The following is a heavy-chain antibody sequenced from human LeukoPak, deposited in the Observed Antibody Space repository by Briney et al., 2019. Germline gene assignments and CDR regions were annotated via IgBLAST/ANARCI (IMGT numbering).Heavy chain of an antibody. CDR2: IYYSGST. J-gene: IGHJ1*01. D-gene: IGHD2-2*01. Sequence: PSETLSLTCTVSGGSISSSSYYWGWIRQPPGKGLEWIGSIYYSGSTYYNPSLKSRVTISVDTSKNQFSLKLSSVTAADTAVYYCARSGNKRVPAARTRYFQHWGQGTLVTVSS. V-gene: IGHV4-39*01. CDR1: GGSISSSSYY. CDR3: ARSGNKRVPAARTRYFQH.